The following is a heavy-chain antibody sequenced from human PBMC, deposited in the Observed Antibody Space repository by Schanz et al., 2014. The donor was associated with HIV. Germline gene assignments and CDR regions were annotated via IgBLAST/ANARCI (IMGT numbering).Heavy chain of an antibody. CDR1: GFTFSNYA. D-gene: IGHD3-22*01. CDR3: ARDYSSGRGWFDP. CDR2: ISYDGNDK. J-gene: IGHJ5*02. Sequence: QVQLVESGGGVVQPGRSLRLSCAVSGFTFSNYAMHWVRQAPGKGLEWVALISYDGNDKYYADSVKGRFTISRDNSKNTLFLQMNSLRAEDTAVYYCARDYSSGRGWFDPWGQGTLITVSS. V-gene: IGHV3-30*04.